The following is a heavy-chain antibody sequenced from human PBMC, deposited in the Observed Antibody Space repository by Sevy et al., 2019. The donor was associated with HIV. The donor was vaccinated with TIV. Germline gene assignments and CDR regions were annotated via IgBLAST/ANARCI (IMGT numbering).Heavy chain of an antibody. CDR1: GFTFSSYG. V-gene: IGHV3-30*18. J-gene: IGHJ4*02. CDR3: AKDRLRFLRGDAFDY. Sequence: GGSLRLSCAASGFTFSSYGMHWVRQAPGKGLEWVAVISYDGSNKYYADSVKGRFTISRDNSKNTLYLQMNSLRAEDTAVYYCAKDRLRFLRGDAFDYWGQGTLVTVSS. D-gene: IGHD3-3*01. CDR2: ISYDGSNK.